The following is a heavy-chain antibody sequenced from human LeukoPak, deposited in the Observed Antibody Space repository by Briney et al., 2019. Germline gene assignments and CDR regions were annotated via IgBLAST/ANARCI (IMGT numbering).Heavy chain of an antibody. Sequence: GGSLRLSCAASRFTFSQYWMTWPRQAPGKGPEGLDHANAEANYAGHAEAVRGRFTITRDNARDSLYLQMNSLSVDDTAVYYCARDSYGYNSLDDWGQGPLVTISS. V-gene: IGHV3-7*01. D-gene: IGHD5-24*01. J-gene: IGHJ4*02. CDR1: RFTFSQYW. CDR3: ARDSYGYNSLDD. CDR2: ANAEANYA.